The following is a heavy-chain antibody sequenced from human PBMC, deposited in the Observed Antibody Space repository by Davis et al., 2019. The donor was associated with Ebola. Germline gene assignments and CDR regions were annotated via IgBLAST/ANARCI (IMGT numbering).Heavy chain of an antibody. D-gene: IGHD1-1*01. J-gene: IGHJ4*02. CDR2: IRSKANSYAT. Sequence: GGSLRPSCAAPGSTFSGSAMHWVRQASGKGLEWVGRIRSKANSYATAYAASVKGRFTISRDDSKNTAYLQMNSLKTEDTAVYYCTSTTGTNDYWGQGTLVTVSS. V-gene: IGHV3-73*01. CDR3: TSTTGTNDY. CDR1: GSTFSGSA.